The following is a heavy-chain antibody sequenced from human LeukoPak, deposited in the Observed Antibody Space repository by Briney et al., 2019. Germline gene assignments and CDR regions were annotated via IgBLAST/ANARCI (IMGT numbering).Heavy chain of an antibody. CDR1: GGSISSSSYH. CDR3: ARGGGSYYMDV. V-gene: IGHV4-39*01. J-gene: IGHJ6*03. CDR2: IYYSGST. Sequence: SETLSLTCTVSGGSISSSSYHWGWIRQPPGKGLEWIGNIYYSGSTYYNPSLKSRVTISVDTSKNQFSLKLSSVTAADTAVYYCARGGGSYYMDVWDKGKTVTVSS. D-gene: IGHD1-26*01.